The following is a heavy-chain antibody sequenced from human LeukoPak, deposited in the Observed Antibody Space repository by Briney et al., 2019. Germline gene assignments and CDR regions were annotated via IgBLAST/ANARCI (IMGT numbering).Heavy chain of an antibody. Sequence: GASVKVSCKASGGTFSSYAISWVRQAPGQVLEWMGGITPIFGTANYAQKFQGRVTITADESTSTAYMELSSLRSEDTAVYYCARDRDWAGYTYGFYYWGQGTLVTVSS. J-gene: IGHJ4*02. CDR1: GGTFSSYA. CDR2: ITPIFGTA. CDR3: ARDRDWAGYTYGFYY. D-gene: IGHD5-18*01. V-gene: IGHV1-69*13.